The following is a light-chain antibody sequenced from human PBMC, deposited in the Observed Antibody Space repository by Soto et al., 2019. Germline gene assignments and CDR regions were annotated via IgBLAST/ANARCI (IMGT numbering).Light chain of an antibody. J-gene: IGKJ4*01. Sequence: EIVLTQSPGTLSLSPGERATLSCRASQSVSSSFLAWYQQKPGQAPRLLIFGASNRATGIPDRFSGSGSGTDFTLTISRLVPEDCAVYYCQQYDSSPLTFGGGTKVEIK. CDR1: QSVSSSF. CDR2: GAS. V-gene: IGKV3-20*01. CDR3: QQYDSSPLT.